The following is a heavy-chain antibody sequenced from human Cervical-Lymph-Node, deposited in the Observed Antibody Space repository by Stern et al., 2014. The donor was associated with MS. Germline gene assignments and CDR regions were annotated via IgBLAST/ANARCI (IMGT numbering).Heavy chain of an antibody. Sequence: VNLVESGAEVKKPGSSVKVSCKASGGTFSTQAINWVRQAPGQGLEWVGGIIPIFGTPNYAQKVQDRVTITADESTSTAYMDLSSLRSEDTAVYYCATPSTVTVGGMDVWGQGTTVTVSS. J-gene: IGHJ6*02. CDR2: IIPIFGTP. V-gene: IGHV1-69*01. CDR1: GGTFSTQA. CDR3: ATPSTVTVGGMDV. D-gene: IGHD4-17*01.